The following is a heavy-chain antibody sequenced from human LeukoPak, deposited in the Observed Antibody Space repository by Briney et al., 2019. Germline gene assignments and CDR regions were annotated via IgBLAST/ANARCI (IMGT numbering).Heavy chain of an antibody. CDR1: GYTFTSYG. CDR2: ISAYNGNT. D-gene: IGHD2-15*01. J-gene: IGHJ4*02. CDR3: ARDRVAAKLGGYRRYFDY. Sequence: ASVKVSCKASGYTFTSYGISWVRQAPGLGLEWMGWISAYNGNTNYAQKLQGRVTMTTDTSTSTAYMELRSLRSDDTAVYYCARDRVAAKLGGYRRYFDYWGQGTLVTVSS. V-gene: IGHV1-18*01.